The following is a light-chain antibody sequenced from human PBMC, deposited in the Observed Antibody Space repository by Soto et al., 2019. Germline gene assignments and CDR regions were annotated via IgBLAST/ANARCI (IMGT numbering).Light chain of an antibody. V-gene: IGLV2-8*01. Sequence: QPVLTQPPSASGSPGQSVTISCTGTSSDVGGYNYVSWYQQYPGRAPKLMIYEVTKRPSGVPDRFSGSKSGNTASLTVSGLQAEDEADYYCSSYAASNNFDVVFGGGTKVTVL. J-gene: IGLJ3*02. CDR3: SSYAASNNFDVV. CDR2: EVT. CDR1: SSDVGGYNY.